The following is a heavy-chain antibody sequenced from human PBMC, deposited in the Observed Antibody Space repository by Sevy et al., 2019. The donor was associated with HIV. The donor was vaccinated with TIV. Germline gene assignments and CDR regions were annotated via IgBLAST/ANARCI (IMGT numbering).Heavy chain of an antibody. CDR1: GFTFSSYA. D-gene: IGHD2-15*01. Sequence: GGSLRLSCAASGFTFSSYAMSWVRQAPGKGLEWVSAISGSVGSTYYADSVKGRFTVSRDNSKNTLYLQVNSLRAEDTAVYYCAKVESPDIVVVVAATAFDYWGQGTLVTVSS. J-gene: IGHJ4*02. V-gene: IGHV3-23*01. CDR3: AKVESPDIVVVVAATAFDY. CDR2: ISGSVGST.